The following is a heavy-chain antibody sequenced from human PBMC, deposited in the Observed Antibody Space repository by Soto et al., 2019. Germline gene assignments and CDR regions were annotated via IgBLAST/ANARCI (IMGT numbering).Heavy chain of an antibody. D-gene: IGHD3-16*01. J-gene: IGHJ5*02. V-gene: IGHV4-59*13. CDR2: IFHDGNT. CDR1: NVSITDFY. CDR3: VRDFRFGLNWFHP. Sequence: TSETLSLTCTVSNVSITDFYWSWIRQSPDKGLEWIGYIFHDGNTNYNPSLQNRVSMSMDTRTSQFSLKLQSVTAADTAIYYCVRDFRFGLNWFHPWGQGILVTVSS.